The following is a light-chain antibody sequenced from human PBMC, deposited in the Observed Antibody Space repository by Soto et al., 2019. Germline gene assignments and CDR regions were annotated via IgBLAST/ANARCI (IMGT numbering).Light chain of an antibody. V-gene: IGKV1-39*01. CDR2: TAS. J-gene: IGKJ3*01. CDR3: QQSYNSLT. CDR1: QSISSN. Sequence: DIQMTQSPSSLSASVGDRVTITCRASQSISSNLNWYQQKPGKAPKLLIYTASNLHSGVPSRFSGSGSGTDFNLTISSLQTEDFATYYCQQSYNSLTFGPGTNV.